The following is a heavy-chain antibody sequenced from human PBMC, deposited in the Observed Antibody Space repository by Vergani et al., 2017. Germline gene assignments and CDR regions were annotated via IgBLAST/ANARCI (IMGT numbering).Heavy chain of an antibody. CDR1: GGTFSSYA. V-gene: IGHV1-69*01. J-gene: IGHJ3*02. Sequence: QVQLVQSGAEVKKPGSSVKVSCKASGGTFSSYAISWVRQAPGQGLEWMGGIIPIFGTTNYAQKFQGRVTITADESTSPAYMELSSLRSEDTAVYYCAIMTHSSSWYWEAFDIWGQGTMVTVSS. CDR2: IIPIFGTT. D-gene: IGHD6-13*01. CDR3: AIMTHSSSWYWEAFDI.